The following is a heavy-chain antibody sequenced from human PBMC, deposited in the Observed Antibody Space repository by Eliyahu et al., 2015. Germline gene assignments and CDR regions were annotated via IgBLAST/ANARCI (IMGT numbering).Heavy chain of an antibody. CDR2: IFWSSGDT. V-gene: IGHV3-9*02. CDR3: GKDVTSGGLDY. Sequence: EGQLVDSGGGLVQPGRSLRXSXVXSGFXSEDXAMHWVRQVPGKGLEWVAGIFWSSGDTDYADSVKGRFTISRDTAKNSMYLQMNSLTVEDAALYYCGKDVTSGGLDYWSQGTRVTVSS. D-gene: IGHD2-21*02. J-gene: IGHJ4*02. CDR1: GFXSEDXA.